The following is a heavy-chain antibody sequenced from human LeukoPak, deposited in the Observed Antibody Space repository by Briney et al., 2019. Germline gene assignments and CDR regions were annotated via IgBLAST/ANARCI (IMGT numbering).Heavy chain of an antibody. CDR2: IYHSGST. D-gene: IGHD3-10*01. V-gene: IGHV4-38-2*02. CDR1: GYSISSGYY. CDR3: ARHRYYYRSGSYYGAPYYMDV. J-gene: IGHJ6*03. Sequence: ASETLSLTCTVSGYSISSGYYWGWIRQPPGKGLEWIGSIYHSGSTYYNPSLKSRVTISVDTSKNQFSLKLSSVTAADTAVYYCARHRYYYRSGSYYGAPYYMDVWGKGTTVTISS.